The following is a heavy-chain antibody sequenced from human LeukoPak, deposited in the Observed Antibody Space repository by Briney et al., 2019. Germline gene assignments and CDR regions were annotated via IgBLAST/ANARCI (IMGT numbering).Heavy chain of an antibody. Sequence: GESLKISCTGSAYSFTSYWIGWVRQMPGKGLEWMGIIYPGDSDTRYSPSFQGQVTISADKSISTAYLQWSSLKASDTAMYYCARQPAILGDAFDIWGQGTMVTVS. D-gene: IGHD3-10*01. J-gene: IGHJ3*02. V-gene: IGHV5-51*01. CDR2: IYPGDSDT. CDR1: AYSFTSYW. CDR3: ARQPAILGDAFDI.